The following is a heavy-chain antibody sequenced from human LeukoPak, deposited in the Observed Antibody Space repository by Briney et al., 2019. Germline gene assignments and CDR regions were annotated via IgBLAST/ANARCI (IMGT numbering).Heavy chain of an antibody. CDR2: ISGSGGHT. CDR1: GFTFSSDA. V-gene: IGHV3-23*01. CDR3: AKANSGSASRGYFDY. D-gene: IGHD6-25*01. J-gene: IGHJ4*02. Sequence: PGGSLRLSCAASGFTFSSDAMSWVRQAPGKGLEWVSLISGSGGHTYYADSVKGRFTISRDNSKNTLYLQMNSLRAEDTAVYYCAKANSGSASRGYFDYWGQGTLVTVSS.